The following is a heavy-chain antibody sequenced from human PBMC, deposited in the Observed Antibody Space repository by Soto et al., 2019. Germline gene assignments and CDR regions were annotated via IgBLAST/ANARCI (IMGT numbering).Heavy chain of an antibody. V-gene: IGHV1-18*01. Sequence: GASVKVSCKASGYTFTSYGISWVRQAPGQGLEWMGWISAYNGNTNYAQKLQGRVTMTTDTSTSTAYMELRSLRSDDTAVYYCARGGTGFWSGYWTNWFDPWGQGTLVTVSS. D-gene: IGHD3-3*01. CDR2: ISAYNGNT. CDR1: GYTFTSYG. CDR3: ARGGTGFWSGYWTNWFDP. J-gene: IGHJ5*02.